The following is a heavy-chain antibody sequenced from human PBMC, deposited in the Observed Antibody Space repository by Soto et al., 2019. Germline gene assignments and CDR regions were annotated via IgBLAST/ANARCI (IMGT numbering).Heavy chain of an antibody. CDR3: ASTSSGLYYYYMDV. CDR1: GITVSSNY. CDR2: IYKGGNT. Sequence: EVQLVESGGGLVQPGGSLRLSCATSGITVSSNYMSWVRQAPGKGLEWVSVIYKGGNTLYEDSVKGRFTISRDSSENTLYLQMNSLRAEDTAVYYCASTSSGLYYYYMDVWGKGTTVTVSS. D-gene: IGHD2-8*02. V-gene: IGHV3-66*01. J-gene: IGHJ6*03.